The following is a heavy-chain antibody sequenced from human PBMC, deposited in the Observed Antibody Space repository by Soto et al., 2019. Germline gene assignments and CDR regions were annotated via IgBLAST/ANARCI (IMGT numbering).Heavy chain of an antibody. CDR3: AKDQPIFGVVIIYYYYCMDV. D-gene: IGHD3-3*01. J-gene: IGHJ6*02. CDR2: ISGSGGST. Sequence: GGSLRLSCAASGFTFSSYAMSWVRQAPGKGLEWVSAISGSGGSTYYADSVKGRFTISRDNSKNTLYLQMNSLRAEDTAVYYCAKDQPIFGVVIIYYYYCMDVWGQGTTVTVSS. V-gene: IGHV3-23*01. CDR1: GFTFSSYA.